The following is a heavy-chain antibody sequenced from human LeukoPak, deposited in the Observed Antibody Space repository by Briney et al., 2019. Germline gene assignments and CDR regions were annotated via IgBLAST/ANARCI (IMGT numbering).Heavy chain of an antibody. Sequence: SETLSLTCTVSGGSISSSSYYWGWIRQPAGKGLEWIGRIYTSGSTNYNPSLKSRVTMSVDTSKNQFSLKLSSVTAADTAVYYCARLTVIAVAGVWFDPWGQGTLVTVSS. V-gene: IGHV4-61*02. J-gene: IGHJ5*02. CDR3: ARLTVIAVAGVWFDP. D-gene: IGHD6-19*01. CDR1: GGSISSSSYY. CDR2: IYTSGST.